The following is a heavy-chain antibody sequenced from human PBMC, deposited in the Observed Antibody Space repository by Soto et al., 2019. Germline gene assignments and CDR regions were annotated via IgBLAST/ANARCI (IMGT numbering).Heavy chain of an antibody. V-gene: IGHV1-2*04. CDR2: INPNSGGA. Sequence: ASVKVSCKASGYTFTVYYMHWVRQAPGQGLEWMGGINPNSGGANYAQKFQGWVTMTADKSMSTAYMELSSLRSEDTAVYYCARRSRGYSYGPHYYGMDVWGQGTTVTVSS. J-gene: IGHJ6*02. D-gene: IGHD5-18*01. CDR1: GYTFTVYY. CDR3: ARRSRGYSYGPHYYGMDV.